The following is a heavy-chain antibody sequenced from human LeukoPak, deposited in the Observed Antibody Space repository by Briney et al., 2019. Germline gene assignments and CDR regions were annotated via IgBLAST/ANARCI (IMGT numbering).Heavy chain of an antibody. CDR2: ISYIGPT. J-gene: IGHJ4*02. CDR1: VESISSRTSVF. V-gene: IGHV4-39*07. D-gene: IGHD2-15*01. CDR3: ARRNRYCNGGSCAHHHDS. Sequence: LETLSLTCTVSVESISSRTSVFWGWIRQSPGKGLEWFAAISYIGPTLYNPSLESRVSISLDTSKNLFSLKLNAVTAADTALYYCARRNRYCNGGSCAHHHDSWGQGTLVIVSS.